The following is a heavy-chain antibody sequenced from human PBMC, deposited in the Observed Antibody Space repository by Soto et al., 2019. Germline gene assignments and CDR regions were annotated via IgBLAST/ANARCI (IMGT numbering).Heavy chain of an antibody. J-gene: IGHJ5*02. Sequence: SGPTLVNPTQTLTLTCTFSGFSLSTSGLGVGWIRQPPGKALEWLALIYWNDDKRYSPSLKSRLTITKDTSKNQVVLTMTNMGHVDTATYYCANRLSFWSGQNWFDPWGQGPLVTVYS. CDR3: ANRLSFWSGQNWFDP. CDR2: IYWNDDK. CDR1: GFSLSTSGLG. D-gene: IGHD3-3*01. V-gene: IGHV2-5*01.